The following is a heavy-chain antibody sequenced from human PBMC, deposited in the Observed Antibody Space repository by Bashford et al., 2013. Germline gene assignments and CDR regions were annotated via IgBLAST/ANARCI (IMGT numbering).Heavy chain of an antibody. CDR1: GGSISNDY. V-gene: IGHV4-4*07. J-gene: IGHJ4*02. CDR3: ARSSKHYDRSGYYPLDY. D-gene: IGHD3-22*01. CDR2: LDPTGNT. Sequence: SETLSLTCTVSGGSISNDYWSWIRQPAAKGLEWVGRLDPTGNTNYNPSLKNRVTMSVDTSNNQFSLNLRSVTAADAAVYYCARSSKHYDRSGYYPLDYWGQGTLVTVSS.